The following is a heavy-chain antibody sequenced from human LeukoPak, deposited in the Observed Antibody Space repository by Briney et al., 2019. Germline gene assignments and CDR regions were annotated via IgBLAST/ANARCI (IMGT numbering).Heavy chain of an antibody. D-gene: IGHD2-2*01. J-gene: IGHJ4*02. CDR3: AKGRSSTSCLDY. CDR1: GFIFDDYA. V-gene: IGHV3-9*01. Sequence: GRSLRLSCAASGFIFDDYAMHWVRQAPGKGLEWVSGISWNSGSIGYADSVKGRFTISRDNAKNSLYLQMNSLRAEDTALYYCAKGRSSTSCLDYWGQGTLVTVSS. CDR2: ISWNSGSI.